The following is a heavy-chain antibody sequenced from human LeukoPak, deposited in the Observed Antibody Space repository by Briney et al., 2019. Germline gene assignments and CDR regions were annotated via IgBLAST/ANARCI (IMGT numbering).Heavy chain of an antibody. D-gene: IGHD2-15*01. Sequence: PGGSLRLSCAASNFFFSNFAMSWVRHAPGKGLEWVSGISDSGDSTYYGDSVKGRFTISRDNAKNSLYLQMNSLRAEDTAVYSCARGADGVSSNSRGWFDPWGQGTLVTVSS. V-gene: IGHV3-23*01. J-gene: IGHJ5*02. CDR2: ISDSGDST. CDR1: NFFFSNFA. CDR3: ARGADGVSSNSRGWFDP.